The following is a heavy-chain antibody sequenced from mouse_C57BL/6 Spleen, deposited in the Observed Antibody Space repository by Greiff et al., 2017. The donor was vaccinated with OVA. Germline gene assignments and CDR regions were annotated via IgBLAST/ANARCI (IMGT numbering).Heavy chain of an antibody. CDR1: GYTFTSYW. CDR2: IYPGSGST. J-gene: IGHJ2*01. V-gene: IGHV1-55*01. CDR3: AREGYYFDY. Sequence: QVQLKQPGAELVKPGASVTMSCKASGYTFTSYWITWVKQRPGQGLEWIGDIYPGSGSTNYNEKFKSKATLTVDTSSSTAYMQLSSLTSEDSAVYYCAREGYYFDYWGQGTTLTVSS.